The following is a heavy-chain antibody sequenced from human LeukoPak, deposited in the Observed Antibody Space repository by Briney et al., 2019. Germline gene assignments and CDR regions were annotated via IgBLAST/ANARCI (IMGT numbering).Heavy chain of an antibody. V-gene: IGHV1-69*01. CDR3: ARAVTPYQLLHNWFDP. J-gene: IGHJ5*02. CDR2: IIPIFGTA. Sequence: SVKVSCKASGGTCSSYAISWVRQAPGQGLEWMGGIIPIFGTANYAQKFQGRVTITADESTSTAYMELSSLRSEDTAVYYCARAVTPYQLLHNWFDPWGQGTLVTVSS. D-gene: IGHD2-2*01. CDR1: GGTCSSYA.